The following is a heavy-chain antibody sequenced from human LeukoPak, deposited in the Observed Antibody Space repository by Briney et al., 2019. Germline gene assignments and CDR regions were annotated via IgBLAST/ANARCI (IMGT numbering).Heavy chain of an antibody. Sequence: TSETLSLTCAVSISSISTDYYWGWIRQPPGKGLEWIGSIYYSGSTYYNPSLKSRVTISVDTSKNQFSLKLSSVTAADTAVYYCARCGYSYGSADYWGQGTLVTVSS. CDR1: ISSISTDYY. J-gene: IGHJ4*02. CDR3: ARCGYSYGSADY. CDR2: IYYSGST. D-gene: IGHD5-18*01. V-gene: IGHV4-38-2*01.